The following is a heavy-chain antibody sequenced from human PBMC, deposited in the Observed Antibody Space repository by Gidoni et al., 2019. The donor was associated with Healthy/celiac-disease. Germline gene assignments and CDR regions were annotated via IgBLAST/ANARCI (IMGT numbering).Heavy chain of an antibody. J-gene: IGHJ4*02. CDR1: GGSFSGYY. V-gene: IGHV4-34*01. D-gene: IGHD3-16*02. Sequence: QVQLQQWGAGLLKPSETLSLTCAVYGGSFSGYYWSWLRQPPGQGLEWIGEINHSGSTNYNPSLKSRVTISVDTSKNQFSLKLSSVTAADTAVYYCARVLPYDYIWGSYRPAYFDYWGQGTLVTVSS. CDR2: INHSGST. CDR3: ARVLPYDYIWGSYRPAYFDY.